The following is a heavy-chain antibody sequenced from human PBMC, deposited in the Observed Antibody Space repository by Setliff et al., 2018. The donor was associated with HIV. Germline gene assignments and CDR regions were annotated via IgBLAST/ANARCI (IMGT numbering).Heavy chain of an antibody. D-gene: IGHD4-17*01. V-gene: IGHV4-59*01. Sequence: KPSETLSLTCSVSGDSIGTYYWNWIRQTPGKRLEWIGFFYYGGSTDYNPALKSRVTISVDTSKNQFSLELSSVTAEDTALYYCTTDNGQMAFDVWGQGTKVTVSS. J-gene: IGHJ3*01. CDR1: GDSIGTYY. CDR2: FYYGGST. CDR3: TTDNGQMAFDV.